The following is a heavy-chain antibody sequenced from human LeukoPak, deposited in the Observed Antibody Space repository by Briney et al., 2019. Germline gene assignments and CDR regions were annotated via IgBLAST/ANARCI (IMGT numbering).Heavy chain of an antibody. CDR2: IRYDGSNK. CDR1: GFPFSSYG. Sequence: GGSLRLSCAASGFPFSSYGMHWVRQAPGKGLEWVAFIRYDGSNKYYADSVKGRFTISRDNSKNTLYLQMNSLRAEDTAVYYCATISFSVSYYYDSSGYYRELDYWGQGTLVTVSS. V-gene: IGHV3-30*02. J-gene: IGHJ4*02. CDR3: ATISFSVSYYYDSSGYYRELDY. D-gene: IGHD3-22*01.